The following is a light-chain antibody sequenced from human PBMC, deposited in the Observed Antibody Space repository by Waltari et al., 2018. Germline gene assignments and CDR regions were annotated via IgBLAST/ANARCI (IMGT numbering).Light chain of an antibody. CDR1: STDVGGYNF. CDR3: CSYAGMYPYG. J-gene: IGLJ1*01. V-gene: IGLV2-11*01. Sequence: QSALTQPRSVSGSPGQSVTISCTGTSTDVGGYNFVSWYQQHPGKAPKLMIYDVTKRPSGVPDRFSCSRSGNTASLSISGLQAEDEAYYYFCSYAGMYPYGFGTGTKVTVL. CDR2: DVT.